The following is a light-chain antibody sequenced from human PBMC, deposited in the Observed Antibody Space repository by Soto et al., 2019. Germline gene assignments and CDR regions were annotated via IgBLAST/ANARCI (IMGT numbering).Light chain of an antibody. J-gene: IGKJ1*01. CDR1: QSVSSY. Sequence: ENVLTQSPATLSLSPGERATLSCRASQSVSSYLAWYQQKPGQAPTLLIYGASTRATGIPARFSGSGSGTEFALTISSLQSEDFAVYYCQQYNNWSFGQGTKVDIK. V-gene: IGKV3-15*01. CDR3: QQYNNWS. CDR2: GAS.